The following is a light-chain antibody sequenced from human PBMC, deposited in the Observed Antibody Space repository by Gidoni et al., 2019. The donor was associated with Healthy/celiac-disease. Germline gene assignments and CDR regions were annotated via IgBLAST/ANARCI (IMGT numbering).Light chain of an antibody. V-gene: IGLV3-25*03. CDR2: KDS. J-gene: IGLJ3*02. CDR1: ALPKQY. CDR3: QSADSSGTTWV. Sequence: SYELTQPPSVSVSPGQTARITCSGDALPKQYAYWYQQKPGPAPVLVIYKDSERPSGITERFSGASSGTTVTLTISGVQAEDEADYYCQSADSSGTTWVFGGGTKLTVL.